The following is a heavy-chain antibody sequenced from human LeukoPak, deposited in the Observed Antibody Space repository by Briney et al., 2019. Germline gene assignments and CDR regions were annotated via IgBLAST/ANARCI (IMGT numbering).Heavy chain of an antibody. CDR1: GFTFSSYG. CDR3: AKHLFTGSYTSTFDY. V-gene: IGHV3-30*02. CDR2: IRYDGGNT. D-gene: IGHD1-26*01. Sequence: PGGPLRLSCAASGFTFSSYGMHWVRQAPGKGLEWVAFIRYDGGNTYYVDSVKGRFTISRDNSKNTLYLQMNSLRAEDTAVYYCAKHLFTGSYTSTFDYWGQGTLVTVSS. J-gene: IGHJ4*02.